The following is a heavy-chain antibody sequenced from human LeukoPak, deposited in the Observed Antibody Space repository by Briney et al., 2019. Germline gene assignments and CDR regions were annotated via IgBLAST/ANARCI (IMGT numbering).Heavy chain of an antibody. CDR2: IIPIFGTA. J-gene: IGHJ4*02. V-gene: IGHV1-69*05. D-gene: IGHD3-22*01. Sequence: SVKVSCKASGGTFSSYAISWVRQAPGQGLEWMGGIIPIFGTANYAQRFQGRVTMTRDTSTSTVYMEVSSLRSEDTAVYYCATDLYYDTSGCPDYWGQGTLVTVSS. CDR1: GGTFSSYA. CDR3: ATDLYYDTSGCPDY.